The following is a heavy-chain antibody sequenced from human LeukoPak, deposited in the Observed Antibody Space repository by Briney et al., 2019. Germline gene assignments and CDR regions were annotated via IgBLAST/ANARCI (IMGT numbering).Heavy chain of an antibody. V-gene: IGHV3-7*01. D-gene: IGHD2-8*02. CDR1: GFTFISYW. Sequence: PGGSLRLSCAAPGFTFISYWMSWVRQAPGKGLEGVANIKQDGSEKYYVDSVKGRFTISRDNAKNSLYLQMNSLRAEDTAVYYCARESGGALAYDAFDIWGQGTMVTVSS. CDR3: ARESGGALAYDAFDI. J-gene: IGHJ3*02. CDR2: IKQDGSEK.